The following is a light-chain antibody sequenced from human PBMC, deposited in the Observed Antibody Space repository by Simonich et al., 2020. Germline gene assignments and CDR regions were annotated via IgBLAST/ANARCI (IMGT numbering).Light chain of an antibody. CDR3: SSYTSSSTYV. J-gene: IGLJ1*01. CDR2: DVS. CDR1: SSDVVGYNY. V-gene: IGLV2-14*01. Sequence: QSALPQPASVSGSPGQSITISCSGTSSDVVGYNYVSWYQQHPGKAPKLLIYDVSKRTAGVSNRFAGSKSGNTASLTISGLQAEDEADEYCSSYTSSSTYVFGTGTKVTVL.